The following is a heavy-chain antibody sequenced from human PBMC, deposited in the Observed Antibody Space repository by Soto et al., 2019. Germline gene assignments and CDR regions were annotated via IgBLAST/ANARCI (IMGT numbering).Heavy chain of an antibody. Sequence: QITLKESGPTLVKPTQTLTLTCTLSGFSISTSGVGVGWIRHPPGNALEWLALIYWNDEKHYSPSLRSRLTITNDTSKNQVVLTMTNMDPVDTATYYGAHDCSGHRSSPYWYDPWGQGTLVTVSS. J-gene: IGHJ5*02. V-gene: IGHV2-5*01. CDR2: IYWNDEK. CDR1: GFSISTSGVG. CDR3: AHDCSGHRSSPYWYDP. D-gene: IGHD6-13*01.